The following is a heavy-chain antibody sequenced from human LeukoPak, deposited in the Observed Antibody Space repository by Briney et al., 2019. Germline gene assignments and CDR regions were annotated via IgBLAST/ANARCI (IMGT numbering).Heavy chain of an antibody. V-gene: IGHV1-18*01. CDR3: ARVISGTWLWF. CDR1: GYTFTTYG. CDR2: ISTYNGDT. Sequence: GASVKVSCKTSGYTFTTYGISWLRQAPGQGLEWMGWISTYNGDTNYAQKVQGRVTITADKSTSTAYMELSSLRPEDTAVYYCARVISGTWLWFWGQGTLVTVSS. J-gene: IGHJ4*02. D-gene: IGHD1-14*01.